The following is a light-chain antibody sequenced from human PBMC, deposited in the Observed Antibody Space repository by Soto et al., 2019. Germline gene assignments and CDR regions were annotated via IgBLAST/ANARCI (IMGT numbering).Light chain of an antibody. J-gene: IGKJ3*01. CDR3: QQDGRSAFT. Sequence: IVLTQSPGTLSLSPGERATLSCRASQSVSSNNLAWYQQRPGQAPRVVIYVASTSATGIPERISGSGSGTDFTLTISSLEPEDVAVDYCQQDGRSAFTFGPGTKVDIK. CDR1: QSVSSNN. V-gene: IGKV3-20*01. CDR2: VAS.